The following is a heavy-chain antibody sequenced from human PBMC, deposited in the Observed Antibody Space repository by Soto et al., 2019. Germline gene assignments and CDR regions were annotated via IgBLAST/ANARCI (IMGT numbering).Heavy chain of an antibody. CDR3: ADVGSGIP. J-gene: IGHJ5*02. D-gene: IGHD3-10*01. V-gene: IGHV3-72*01. CDR2: IKHRGESYTA. Sequence: GGSLRLSCAASGVTFIDHYMDWVRQAPGKGLEWVAQIKHRGESYTAEYAASVRGRVTVSRDDSKSSVYLEMNSLKTADTAVYYCADVGSGIPWGQGTLVTSPQ. CDR1: GVTFIDHY.